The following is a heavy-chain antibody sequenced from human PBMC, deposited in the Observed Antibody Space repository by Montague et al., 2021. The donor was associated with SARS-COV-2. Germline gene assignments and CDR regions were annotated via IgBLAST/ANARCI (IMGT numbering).Heavy chain of an antibody. J-gene: IGHJ6*02. CDR2: VYYSGRS. Sequence: SETLSLTCTVSGDSISTSHWAWIRQPPGKGLEWIGYVYYSGRSSYNSSLKSRVTISVDTSKNQFSLKLSSVTAADTAVYYCARDDIVLQGVTKGMDVWGQGTTVTVSS. CDR1: GDSISTSH. V-gene: IGHV4-59*12. CDR3: ARDDIVLQGVTKGMDV. D-gene: IGHD3-10*01.